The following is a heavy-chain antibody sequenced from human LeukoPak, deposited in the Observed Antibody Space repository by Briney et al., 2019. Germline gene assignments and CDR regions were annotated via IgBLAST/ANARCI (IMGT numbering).Heavy chain of an antibody. CDR3: ARAPLRYFDWSPDWFDS. CDR2: IYYSGST. J-gene: IGHJ5*01. Sequence: SETLSLTCTVSGGSISSYYWSWIRQPPGKGLEWIGYIYYSGSTNYNPSLKSRVTISVDTSKNQFSLKLSSVTAADTAVYYCARAPLRYFDWSPDWFDSWGQGTLVTVFS. D-gene: IGHD3-9*01. V-gene: IGHV4-59*12. CDR1: GGSISSYY.